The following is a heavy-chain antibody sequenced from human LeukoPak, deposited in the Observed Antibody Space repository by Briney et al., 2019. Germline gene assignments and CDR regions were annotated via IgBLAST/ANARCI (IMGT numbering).Heavy chain of an antibody. D-gene: IGHD6-13*01. CDR1: GFTVSSNY. V-gene: IGHV3-53*01. Sequence: GGSLRLSCAASGFTVSSNYVSWVRQAPGKGLEWVSVIYSGGSTYYADSVKGRFTISRDNSKNTLYLQMNSLRAEDTAVYYCARAYHSSSWPRAPYFQHWGQGTLVTVSS. J-gene: IGHJ1*01. CDR3: ARAYHSSSWPRAPYFQH. CDR2: IYSGGST.